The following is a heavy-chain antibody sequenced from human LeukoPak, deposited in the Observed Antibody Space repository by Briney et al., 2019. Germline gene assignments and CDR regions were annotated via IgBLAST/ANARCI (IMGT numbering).Heavy chain of an antibody. D-gene: IGHD3-10*01. CDR3: VTLWFGQLSVNNDYYMDA. Sequence: GGSLRLSCAASGFNVRSTYMTWVRQAPGKGLEWVSVIYSDGTTYTADSVKDRFTISRDNGKNMLYLQMNSLRAEDTALYYCVTLWFGQLSVNNDYYMDAWGKGTTVTVSS. J-gene: IGHJ6*03. V-gene: IGHV3-53*01. CDR1: GFNVRSTY. CDR2: IYSDGTT.